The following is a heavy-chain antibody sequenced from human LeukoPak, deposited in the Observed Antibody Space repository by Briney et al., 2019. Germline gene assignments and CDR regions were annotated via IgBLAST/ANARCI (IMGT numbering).Heavy chain of an antibody. D-gene: IGHD6-6*01. J-gene: IGHJ6*03. V-gene: IGHV4-59*08. Sequence: SETLSLTCTVSGGSISSYYWSWIRQPPGKGLEWIGYIYYSGSTNYNPSLKSRVTISVDTSKNQFSLKLSSVTAADTAVYYCERQPSSSPHMDVWGKGTTVTVSS. CDR1: GGSISSYY. CDR3: ERQPSSSPHMDV. CDR2: IYYSGST.